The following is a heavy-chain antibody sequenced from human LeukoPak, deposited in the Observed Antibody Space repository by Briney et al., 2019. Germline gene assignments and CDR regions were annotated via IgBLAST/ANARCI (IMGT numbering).Heavy chain of an antibody. V-gene: IGHV3-74*01. CDR1: GFSISPYW. CDR3: ARRTYSGTYYSFDY. D-gene: IGHD1-26*01. CDR2: INSDGSTT. Sequence: GGSLRLSCAASGFSISPYWMHWVRQAPGKGLVWVSRINSDGSTTSYADSVKGRFTISRDNAKNTLYLQMNSLRAEDTAVYYCARRTYSGTYYSFDYWGQGTLVTVSS. J-gene: IGHJ4*02.